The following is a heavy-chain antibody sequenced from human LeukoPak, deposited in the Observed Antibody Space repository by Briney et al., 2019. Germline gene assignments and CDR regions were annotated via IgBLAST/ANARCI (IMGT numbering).Heavy chain of an antibody. CDR1: GFTFSTYW. CDR3: ARAGTYYYDSSGYAY. D-gene: IGHD3-22*01. V-gene: IGHV3-7*01. Sequence: GGSLRLSCAASGFTFSTYWMSWVRQAPGKGLEWVANIKQDGSEKYYVDSVKGRFTISRDNAKNSLYLQMNSLRAEDTAVYYCARAGTYYYDSSGYAYWGQGTLVTVSS. CDR2: IKQDGSEK. J-gene: IGHJ4*02.